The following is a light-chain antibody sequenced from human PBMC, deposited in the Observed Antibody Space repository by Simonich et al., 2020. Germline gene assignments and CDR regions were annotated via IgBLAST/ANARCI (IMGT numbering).Light chain of an antibody. CDR2: DDS. V-gene: IGLV3-21*03. CDR1: NIGSKS. CDR3: QVWDSSSDHWV. J-gene: IGLJ3*02. Sequence: SYVLTQPPSVSVAPGKTARITCGGNNIGSKSVHWYQQKPGQAPVLVVYDDSGRPSGIPERISGSNSVNTATLTISRIEAGDEADYYCQVWDSSSDHWVFGGGTKLTVL.